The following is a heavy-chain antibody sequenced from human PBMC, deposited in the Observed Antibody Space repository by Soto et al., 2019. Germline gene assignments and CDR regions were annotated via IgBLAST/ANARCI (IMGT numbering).Heavy chain of an antibody. Sequence: GESLNISCAASGFTCSSYAMSWVREAPVKWLEWVSGISVSDDSTYYADSVKGRFTISRDNSKNTLYLQMNSLRAEDTAVYYCAKEKISTSCCNWFDPWGQGTLVTVSS. CDR3: AKEKISTSCCNWFDP. D-gene: IGHD2-2*01. CDR2: ISVSDDST. J-gene: IGHJ5*02. CDR1: GFTCSSYA. V-gene: IGHV3-23*01.